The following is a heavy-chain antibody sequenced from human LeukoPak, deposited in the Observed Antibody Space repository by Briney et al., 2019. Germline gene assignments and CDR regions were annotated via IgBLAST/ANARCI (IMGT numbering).Heavy chain of an antibody. V-gene: IGHV3-23*01. Sequence: GGSLRLSCAASGFTFSSYGMSWVRQAPGMGLEWVSIISADGGTTYYADSVRGRFTISRDNSKNTLYLQMNSLRAEDTAVYYCAKDLPPIRSWGQGTLVTVSS. CDR2: ISADGGTT. CDR1: GFTFSSYG. J-gene: IGHJ4*02. CDR3: AKDLPPIRS.